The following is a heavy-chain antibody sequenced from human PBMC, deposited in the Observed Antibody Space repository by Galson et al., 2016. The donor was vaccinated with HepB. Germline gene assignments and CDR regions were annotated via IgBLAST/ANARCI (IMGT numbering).Heavy chain of an antibody. Sequence: SLRLSCAASGFTFSNYPMSWVRQAAGKGLEWVSSVHYDGDTTYYSDSVKGRFTILRDQSKNTVYLQMNSLRVEDTAVYYCAKTYGDYHIGQWDYWGQRTLVSVSS. V-gene: IGHV3-23*01. CDR3: AKTYGDYHIGQWDY. J-gene: IGHJ4*02. CDR2: VHYDGDTT. CDR1: GFTFSNYP. D-gene: IGHD4-17*01.